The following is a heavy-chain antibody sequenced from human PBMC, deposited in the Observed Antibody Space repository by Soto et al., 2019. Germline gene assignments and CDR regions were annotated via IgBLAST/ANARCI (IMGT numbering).Heavy chain of an antibody. CDR3: AREWDYIWGSNRHDLDY. D-gene: IGHD3-16*02. Sequence: QVQLVQSGAEVKKPGASVKVSCKASGYTFITYGISWVRQAPGQGLEWMGWISAYNGNTNYAQKLQDRVTMTTDTSTSTAYMELRSLRSDDTAVYYCAREWDYIWGSNRHDLDYWGQGTLITVSS. CDR2: ISAYNGNT. V-gene: IGHV1-18*01. J-gene: IGHJ4*02. CDR1: GYTFITYG.